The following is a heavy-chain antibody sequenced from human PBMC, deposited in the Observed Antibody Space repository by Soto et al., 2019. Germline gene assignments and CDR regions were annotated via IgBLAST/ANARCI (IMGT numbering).Heavy chain of an antibody. D-gene: IGHD3-22*01. CDR2: IYYSGRT. V-gene: IGHV4-61*01. Sequence: SETLSLTCTVSGGSISSRCYYWSWIRQPPGKGLEWIGYIYYSGRTYYNPSLKSRVTISVDTSKNQFSLKLSSVTAADTAVYYCARVDSSGYYSYYVEYWGQGTLVTVSS. CDR3: ARVDSSGYYSYYVEY. J-gene: IGHJ4*02. CDR1: GGSISSRCYY.